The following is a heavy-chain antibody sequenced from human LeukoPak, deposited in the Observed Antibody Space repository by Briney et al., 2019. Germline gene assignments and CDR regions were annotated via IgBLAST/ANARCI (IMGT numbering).Heavy chain of an antibody. CDR3: ARGRGTIGSNRDFYFYYYMDI. Sequence: ASVKVSCKASGYTFTSYVIHWVRQAPGQRLEWMGWINAGNGNTKYSQEFQDRVTITRDTSASTVYMELSSLRPDDMAVYYCARGRGTIGSNRDFYFYYYMDIWGNGTMVTVSS. D-gene: IGHD2-21*01. CDR1: GYTFTSYV. V-gene: IGHV1-3*03. J-gene: IGHJ6*03. CDR2: INAGNGNT.